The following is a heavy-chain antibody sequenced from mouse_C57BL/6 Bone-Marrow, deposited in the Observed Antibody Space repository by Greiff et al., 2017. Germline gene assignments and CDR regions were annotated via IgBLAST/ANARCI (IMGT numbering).Heavy chain of an antibody. J-gene: IGHJ1*03. CDR2: ISSGGGYT. CDR3: ARPRWLLQYFDV. Sequence: EVKLMESGGDLVKPGGSLKLSCAASGFTFSSYGMSWVRQTPDKRLEWVATISSGGGYTYYPDSVKGRFTISKDNAENTLYLQMSSLKSEDTAMYYCARPRWLLQYFDVWGTGTTVTVSS. CDR1: GFTFSSYG. D-gene: IGHD2-3*01. V-gene: IGHV5-6*01.